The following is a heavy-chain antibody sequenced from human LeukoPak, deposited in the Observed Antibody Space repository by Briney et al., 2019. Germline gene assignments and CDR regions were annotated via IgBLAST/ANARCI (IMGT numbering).Heavy chain of an antibody. CDR2: IDHSGST. CDR3: ARKYCSSTSCYFPVFDI. CDR1: GYSIRSGYY. Sequence: SETLSLTCAVSGYSIRSGYYWGWIRQPPGKGLEWIGCIDHSGSTYYNPSLKSRVTISGDKSKNQFSLKLSSVTAADTAVYYCARKYCSSTSCYFPVFDIWGQGTMVTVSS. J-gene: IGHJ3*02. D-gene: IGHD2-2*01. V-gene: IGHV4-38-2*01.